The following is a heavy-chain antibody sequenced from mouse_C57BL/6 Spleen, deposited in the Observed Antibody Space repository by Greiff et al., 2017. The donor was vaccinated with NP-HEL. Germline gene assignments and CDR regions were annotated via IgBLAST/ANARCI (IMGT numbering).Heavy chain of an antibody. CDR1: GFTFSSYG. V-gene: IGHV5-6*01. CDR3: AREVLRFYAMDY. D-gene: IGHD1-1*01. CDR2: ISSGGSYT. Sequence: EVQLQESGGDLVKPGGSLKLSCAASGFTFSSYGMSWVRQTPDKRLEWVATISSGGSYTYYPDSVKGRFTISRDNAKNTLYLQMSSLKSEDTAMYYCAREVLRFYAMDYWGQGTSVSVSS. J-gene: IGHJ4*01.